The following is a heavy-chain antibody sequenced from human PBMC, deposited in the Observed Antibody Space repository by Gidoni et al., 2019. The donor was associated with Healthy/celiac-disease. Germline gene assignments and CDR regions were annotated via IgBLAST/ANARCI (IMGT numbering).Heavy chain of an antibody. Sequence: QVQLQQWGAGLLKPSETLSLTCAVYGGSFSGYYWSWIRQPPGKGLEWIGEINHSGSTNYNPSLKSRVTISVDTSKNQFSLKLSSVTAADTAVYYCARGRQQWLPRNFDYWGQGTLVTVSS. J-gene: IGHJ4*02. V-gene: IGHV4-34*01. CDR2: INHSGST. D-gene: IGHD6-19*01. CDR1: GGSFSGYY. CDR3: ARGRQQWLPRNFDY.